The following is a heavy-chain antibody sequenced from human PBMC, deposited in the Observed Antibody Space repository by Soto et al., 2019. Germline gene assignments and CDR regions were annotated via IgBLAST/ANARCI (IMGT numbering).Heavy chain of an antibody. V-gene: IGHV4-30-2*01. CDR2: IYHSGST. CDR1: GGSISSGGYS. CDR3: ARGAKYYYDSSGYYLDY. Sequence: PSETLSLTCAVSGGSISSGGYSWSWIRQPPGKGLEWIGYIYHSGSTYYNPSLKSRVTISVDRSKNQFSLKLSSVTAADTAVYYCARGAKYYYDSSGYYLDYWGQGTLVTVSS. D-gene: IGHD3-22*01. J-gene: IGHJ4*02.